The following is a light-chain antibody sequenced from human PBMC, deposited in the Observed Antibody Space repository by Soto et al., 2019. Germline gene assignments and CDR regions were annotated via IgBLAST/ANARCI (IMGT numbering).Light chain of an antibody. Sequence: EVVLTQSPGTLSLSPGGRATLSCSASQSVSRRLAWYQQRPGQSPRLLISGASMRASGVPVRFIGSGSGTDFTLTITRLEPEDFAVYYCQQRSNWPLITFGQGTRLEIK. CDR3: QQRSNWPLIT. V-gene: IGKV3-11*01. J-gene: IGKJ5*01. CDR1: QSVSRR. CDR2: GAS.